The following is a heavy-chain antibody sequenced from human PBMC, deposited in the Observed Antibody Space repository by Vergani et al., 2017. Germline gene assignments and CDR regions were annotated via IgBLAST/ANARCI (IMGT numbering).Heavy chain of an antibody. D-gene: IGHD3-10*01. Sequence: QVQLQESGPGLVKPSETLTLTCDVSDSSIMTNPYWGWFRQSPGKGLGWIGCIHHSGYTHYNSSLKSRVSISIVSSSKFSLSLTSVTAADTAIYYCAGHRGSGGFFPSSYVYGMDVWGHGTTVTVSS. V-gene: IGHV4-38-2*01. CDR1: DSSIMTNPY. CDR3: AGHRGSGGFFPSSYVYGMDV. CDR2: IHHSGYT. J-gene: IGHJ6*02.